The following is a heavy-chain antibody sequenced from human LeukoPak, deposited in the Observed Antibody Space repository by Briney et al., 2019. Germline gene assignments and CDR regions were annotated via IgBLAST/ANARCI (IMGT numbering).Heavy chain of an antibody. CDR2: ISYDGSNK. Sequence: GGSLRLSCAASGFTFSSYAMHWVRQAPGEGLEWVAVISYDGSNKYYADSVKGRFTISRDNSKNTLYLQMNSLRAEDTAVYYCARDRRPGSYGHGSDYYYYGMDVWGQGTTVTVSS. CDR1: GFTFSSYA. V-gene: IGHV3-30-3*01. D-gene: IGHD2-2*01. J-gene: IGHJ6*02. CDR3: ARDRRPGSYGHGSDYYYYGMDV.